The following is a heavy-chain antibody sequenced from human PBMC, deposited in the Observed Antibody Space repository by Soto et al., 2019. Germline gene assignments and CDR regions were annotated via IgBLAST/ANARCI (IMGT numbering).Heavy chain of an antibody. Sequence: PSETLSLTCTVSDGYIRSGAYYWSWVQQPPGKGLEWIGYIYYSGSTYYNPSLKSRVTISVDTSKNQFSLKLSSVTATDAAVYYCARDNYGDTYYFDYWGQGTLVTVSS. D-gene: IGHD4-17*01. CDR1: DGYIRSGAYY. V-gene: IGHV4-30-4*01. CDR2: IYYSGST. J-gene: IGHJ4*02. CDR3: ARDNYGDTYYFDY.